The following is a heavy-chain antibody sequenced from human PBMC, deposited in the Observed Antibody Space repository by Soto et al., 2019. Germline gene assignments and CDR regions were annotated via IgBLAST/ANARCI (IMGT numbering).Heavy chain of an antibody. CDR3: AHRTSTVTWWFDH. Sequence: QITLKESGPTLVKPTQTLTLTCTFSGFSLTTSGVGVGWIRQPPGKALEWLAIIYWDDDKRYSPSLKSMLTITKDTSKNLLVLTMTIMAHEDTATYFWAHRTSTVTWWFDHWGQGTLVTVSS. CDR2: IYWDDDK. CDR1: GFSLTTSGVG. J-gene: IGHJ5*02. V-gene: IGHV2-5*02. D-gene: IGHD4-17*01.